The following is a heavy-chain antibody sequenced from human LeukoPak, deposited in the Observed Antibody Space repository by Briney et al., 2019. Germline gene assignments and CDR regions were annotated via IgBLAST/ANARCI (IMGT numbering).Heavy chain of an antibody. D-gene: IGHD6-13*01. CDR1: GYTFTGYY. V-gene: IGHV1-2*02. CDR3: ARVGIAAPYFDY. J-gene: IGHJ4*02. CDR2: INPNSGGT. Sequence: ASVKVSCKASGYTFTGYYMRWVRQAPGQGLEWMGWINPNSGGTNYAQKFQGRVTMTRDTSISTAYMELSRLRSDDTAVYYCARVGIAAPYFDYWGQGTLVTVSS.